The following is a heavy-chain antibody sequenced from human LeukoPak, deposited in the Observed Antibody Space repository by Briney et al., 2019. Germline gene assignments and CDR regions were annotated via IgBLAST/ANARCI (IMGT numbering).Heavy chain of an antibody. V-gene: IGHV4-30-2*01. CDR1: GGSISSGGYY. J-gene: IGHJ5*02. CDR2: IYHSGST. Sequence: SQTLSLTCTVSGGSISSGGYYWGWLRQPPGKGLEWIGYIYHSGSTYYNPSLKSLVTISVDRSKNQFSLKLRSVTAADTAVYYCARDDIGTPFDPWGQGTLVTVSS. CDR3: ARDDIGTPFDP. D-gene: IGHD2-15*01.